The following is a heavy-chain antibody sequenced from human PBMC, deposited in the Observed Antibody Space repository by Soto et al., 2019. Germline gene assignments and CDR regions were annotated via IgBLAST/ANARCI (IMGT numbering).Heavy chain of an antibody. CDR3: ARDTIFNNYYYGLDV. Sequence: PVGSLRLSCAASWFTVSGNYMSWVRQAPGKGLEWVSVIYSGGSTFYADSVKGRFIISRDNSKNTVYLQINSLRAEDTAVYYCARDTIFNNYYYGLDVWGRGTTVTVSS. CDR2: IYSGGST. D-gene: IGHD2-15*01. CDR1: WFTVSGNY. J-gene: IGHJ6*02. V-gene: IGHV3-53*01.